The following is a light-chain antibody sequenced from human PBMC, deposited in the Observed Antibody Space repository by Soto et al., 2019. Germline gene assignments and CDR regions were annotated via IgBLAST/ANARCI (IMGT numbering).Light chain of an antibody. Sequence: QSALTQPASVSGSPGQSITISCTGTSSDVGSYNLVSWCQQHPGKAPKLMIYEVSKRPSGVSNRFSGSKSGNTASLTISGLQAEDEADYYCCSYAGSQHFVFGTGTKVTVL. CDR3: CSYAGSQHFV. CDR1: SSDVGSYNL. V-gene: IGLV2-23*02. J-gene: IGLJ1*01. CDR2: EVS.